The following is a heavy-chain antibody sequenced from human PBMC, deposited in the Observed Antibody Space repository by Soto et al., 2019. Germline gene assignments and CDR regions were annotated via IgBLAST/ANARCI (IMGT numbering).Heavy chain of an antibody. CDR2: IWYDGSNK. CDR1: GFTFSSYG. CDR3: ARDSKPDYGDYVGPDYFDY. V-gene: IGHV3-33*01. J-gene: IGHJ4*02. Sequence: GGSLRLSCAASGFTFSSYGMHWVRQAPGKGLEWVAVIWYDGSNKYYADSVKGRFTISRDNSKNTLYLQMNSLRAEDTAVYYCARDSKPDYGDYVGPDYFDYWGQGTLVPV. D-gene: IGHD4-17*01.